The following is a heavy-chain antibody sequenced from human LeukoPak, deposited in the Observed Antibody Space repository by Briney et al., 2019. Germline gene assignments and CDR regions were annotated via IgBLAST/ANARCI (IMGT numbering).Heavy chain of an antibody. CDR3: AILAAKPGDDAFDI. D-gene: IGHD6-13*01. CDR1: GFTFSSYW. V-gene: IGHV3-7*01. CDR2: IKQDGSEK. Sequence: GGSLRLSCAASGFTFSSYWMSWVRQAPGKGLEWVANIKQDGSEKYYVDSVKGRFTISRDNAKNSLYLRMNSLRAEDTAVYYCAILAAKPGDDAFDIWGQGTMVTVSS. J-gene: IGHJ3*02.